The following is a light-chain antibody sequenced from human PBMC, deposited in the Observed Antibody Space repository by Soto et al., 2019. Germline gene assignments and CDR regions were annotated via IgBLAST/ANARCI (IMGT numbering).Light chain of an antibody. J-gene: IGKJ1*01. CDR3: QQYGSSPLT. V-gene: IGKV3-20*01. CDR2: SAS. CDR1: QSVSSSY. Sequence: EIVLTQSPGTLSLSPGERATVSCRASQSVSSSYLAWYQQKPGQAPRLLIYSASSRAAGIPDRFSGSGSGTDFTLTISRLEPEDVAVYYCQQYGSSPLTFGQGTKVDIK.